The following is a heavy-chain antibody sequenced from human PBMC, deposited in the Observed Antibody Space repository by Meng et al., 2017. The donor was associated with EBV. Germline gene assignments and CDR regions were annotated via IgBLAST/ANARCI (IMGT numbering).Heavy chain of an antibody. D-gene: IGHD3-22*01. Sequence: QVQVVQSGAGVRKPGASVKVSCKASGYTFTSYGISWVRQAPGQGLEWMGWISAYNGNTNYAQKLQGRVTMTTDTSTSTAYMELRSLRSDDTAVYYCARDGRLYDTPSPFDYWGQGTLVTVSS. CDR2: ISAYNGNT. CDR1: GYTFTSYG. V-gene: IGHV1-18*01. CDR3: ARDGRLYDTPSPFDY. J-gene: IGHJ4*02.